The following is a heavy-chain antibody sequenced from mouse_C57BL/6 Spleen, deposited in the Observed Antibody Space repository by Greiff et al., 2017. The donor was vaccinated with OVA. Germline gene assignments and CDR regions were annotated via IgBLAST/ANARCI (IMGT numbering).Heavy chain of an antibody. CDR3: ARHEEGYYGYEQGLAY. CDR1: GYTFTEYT. CDR2: FYPGSGSI. V-gene: IGHV1-62-2*01. J-gene: IGHJ3*01. D-gene: IGHD2-2*01. Sequence: VKLMESGAELVKPGASVKLSCKASGYTFTEYTIHWVKQRSGQGLEWIGWFYPGSGSIKYNEKFKDKATLTADKSSSTVYMELSRLTSEDSAVYFCARHEEGYYGYEQGLAYWGQGTLVTVSA.